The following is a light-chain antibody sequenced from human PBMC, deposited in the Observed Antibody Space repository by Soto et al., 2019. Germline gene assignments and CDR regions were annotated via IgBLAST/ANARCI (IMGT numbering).Light chain of an antibody. CDR1: QSVSDMY. CDR2: AS. V-gene: IGKV3-20*01. CDR3: QHYGTSAL. Sequence: EIVLTQSPGTLSLSPGERATLSCRASQSVSDMYLARYQHKPGQAPRLLIYASNRATGIPDRFSGSGSGTDFTLTINRLEPEDFAVYYCQHYGTSALFGPGTKVEIK. J-gene: IGKJ3*01.